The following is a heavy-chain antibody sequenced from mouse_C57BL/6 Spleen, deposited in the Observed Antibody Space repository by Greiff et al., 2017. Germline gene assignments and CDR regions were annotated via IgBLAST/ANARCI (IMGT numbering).Heavy chain of an antibody. J-gene: IGHJ4*01. V-gene: IGHV2-5*01. CDR1: GFSFTSYG. D-gene: IGHD2-3*01. CDR3: AKKRDGYYSYAMDY. CDR2: IWRGGST. Sequence: QVQLKQSGPGLVQPSQSLSITCTVSGFSFTSYGVHWVRQSPGKGLEWLGVIWRGGSTDYNAAFMSRLSITKDNSKSQVFFKMNSLQADDTAIYYCAKKRDGYYSYAMDYWGQGTSVTVSS.